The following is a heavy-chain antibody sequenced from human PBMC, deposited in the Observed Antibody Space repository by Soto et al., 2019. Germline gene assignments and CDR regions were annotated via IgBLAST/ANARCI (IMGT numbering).Heavy chain of an antibody. CDR2: IWYDGSNK. Sequence: PGGSLRLSCAASGFTFSSYGMHWVRQAPGKGLEWVAVIWYDGSNKYYADSVKGRFTISRDNSKNTLYLQMNSLRAEDTAVYYCARDRCSSTSCYFSPHWFDPWGQGTLVTVSS. CDR3: ARDRCSSTSCYFSPHWFDP. D-gene: IGHD2-2*01. V-gene: IGHV3-33*01. J-gene: IGHJ5*02. CDR1: GFTFSSYG.